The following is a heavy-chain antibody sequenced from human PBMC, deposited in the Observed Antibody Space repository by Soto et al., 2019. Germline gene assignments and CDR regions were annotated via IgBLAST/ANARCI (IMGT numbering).Heavy chain of an antibody. D-gene: IGHD4-4*01. CDR3: AKADSNYAGRFSYYFMDV. Sequence: QVQLVQSGTEVKKPGASVKVSCKASGYTFRSYGISWVRQAPGQGTEWMGWISGYNGNTHYPQKFQGKVTMTTDTSTSTAYMVLRSLRSDDTAVYYCAKADSNYAGRFSYYFMDVWGNGTLVTVSS. J-gene: IGHJ6*03. CDR1: GYTFRSYG. V-gene: IGHV1-18*01. CDR2: ISGYNGNT.